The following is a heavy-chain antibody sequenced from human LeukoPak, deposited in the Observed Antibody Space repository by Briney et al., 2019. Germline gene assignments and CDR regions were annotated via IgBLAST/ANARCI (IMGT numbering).Heavy chain of an antibody. D-gene: IGHD5-24*01. J-gene: IGHJ4*02. CDR3: ARDTKDGYNDFDY. CDR1: GYTFTGYY. CDR2: INPNSVGT. V-gene: IGHV1-2*02. Sequence: ASVKVSCKASGYTFTGYYMHWVRQAPGQGLEWMGWINPNSVGTNYAQKLQGRVTMTTDTSTSTAYMELRSLRSDDTAVYYCARDTKDGYNDFDYWGQGTLVTVSS.